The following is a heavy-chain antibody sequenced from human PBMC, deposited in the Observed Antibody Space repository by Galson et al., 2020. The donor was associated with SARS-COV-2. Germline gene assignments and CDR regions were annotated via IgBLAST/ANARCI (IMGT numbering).Heavy chain of an antibody. Sequence: GESLKISCKVSGYTLTELSMHWVRQAPGKGLEWMGGFDPEDGETIYAQKFQGRVTMTEDTSTDTAYMELSSLRSEDTAVYYCAIGSVRLWAARAANYYGMDVWGQGTTVTVSS. D-gene: IGHD3-16*01. CDR3: AIGSVRLWAARAANYYGMDV. CDR1: GYTLTELS. CDR2: FDPEDGET. V-gene: IGHV1-24*01. J-gene: IGHJ6*02.